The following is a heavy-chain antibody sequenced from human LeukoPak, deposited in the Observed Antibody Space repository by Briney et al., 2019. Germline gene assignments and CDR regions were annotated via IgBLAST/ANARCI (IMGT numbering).Heavy chain of an antibody. Sequence: GGSLRLSCAASGFNFIDYSMSWFRQAPGKGLEWIGFISGGTTEYAASVKGRFTISRDDSTSIAYLQMNSLTTEDTAVYYCSRGSGWLSVYWGQGTLVTVSS. D-gene: IGHD6-19*01. CDR1: GFNFIDYS. J-gene: IGHJ4*02. CDR3: SRGSGWLSVY. V-gene: IGHV3-49*03. CDR2: ISGGTT.